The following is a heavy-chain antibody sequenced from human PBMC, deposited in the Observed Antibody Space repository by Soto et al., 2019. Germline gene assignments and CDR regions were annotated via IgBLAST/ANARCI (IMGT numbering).Heavy chain of an antibody. J-gene: IGHJ4*02. Sequence: EVQLLESGGGLVQPGGSLRLSCAASGFTFSSYAMSWVRQAPGKGLEWVSAISGSGGSTYYADSVKGRFTITRDNSNNTQYRQRNSLRAEDTAVYYCAARGDSSVDYWGQGTLVTVSS. CDR1: GFTFSSYA. CDR2: ISGSGGST. CDR3: AARGDSSVDY. V-gene: IGHV3-23*01. D-gene: IGHD3-3*01.